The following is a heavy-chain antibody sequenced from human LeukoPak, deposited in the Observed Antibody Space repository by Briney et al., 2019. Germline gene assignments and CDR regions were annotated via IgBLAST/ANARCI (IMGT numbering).Heavy chain of an antibody. V-gene: IGHV3-7*01. CDR1: GFTFSSYW. J-gene: IGHJ4*02. D-gene: IGHD5-18*01. CDR3: AREGHSHLIYYFDY. CDR2: IKADGSEK. Sequence: GGSLRLSCAASGFTFSSYWMSWVRQAPGKGLEWVANIKADGSEKYYVDSMKGRFTISRDNAKNSLYLQMNSLRAEDTAVYYCAREGHSHLIYYFDYWGQGTLVTVSS.